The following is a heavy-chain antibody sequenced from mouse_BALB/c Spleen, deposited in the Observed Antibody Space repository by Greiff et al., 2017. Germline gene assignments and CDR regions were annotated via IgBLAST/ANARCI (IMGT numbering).Heavy chain of an antibody. J-gene: IGHJ1*01. V-gene: IGHV3-6*02. CDR3: ARRGTTAYFDV. Sequence: EESGPGLVKPSQSLSLTCSVTGYSITSGYYWNWIRQFPGNKLEWMGYISYDGSNNYNPSLKNRISITRDTSKNQFFLKLNSVTTEDTATYYCARRGTTAYFDVWGAGTTVTVSS. CDR2: ISYDGSN. CDR1: GYSITSGYY. D-gene: IGHD1-2*01.